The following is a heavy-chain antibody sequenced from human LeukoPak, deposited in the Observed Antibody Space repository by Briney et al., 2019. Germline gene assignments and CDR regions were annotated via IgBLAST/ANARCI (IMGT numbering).Heavy chain of an antibody. CDR2: IKYDGSEK. V-gene: IGHV3-7*01. CDR1: GFTFSSYW. J-gene: IGHJ4*02. Sequence: GGSLRLSCAASGFTFSSYWMTWVRQAPGKGLEWVANIKYDGSEKDYMDSVKGRFTISRDNAKDSLYLQMNSLRAEDTAVYYCARDIEAAGLFLDYWGQGTLVTVSS. CDR3: ARDIEAAGLFLDY. D-gene: IGHD6-13*01.